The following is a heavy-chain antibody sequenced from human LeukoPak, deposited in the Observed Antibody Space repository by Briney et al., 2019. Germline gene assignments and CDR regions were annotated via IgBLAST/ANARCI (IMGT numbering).Heavy chain of an antibody. D-gene: IGHD6-6*01. CDR2: MNPNSGNT. Sequence: ASVKVSCKASGYTFTSYDINWVRQATGQGLEWMGWMNPNSGNTGYAQKFQGRVTMTRNTSISTAYMELSSLRSEDTAMYYCARGRRAARLSGYYMDVWGKGTTVTVPS. CDR3: ARGRRAARLSGYYMDV. CDR1: GYTFTSYD. J-gene: IGHJ6*03. V-gene: IGHV1-8*01.